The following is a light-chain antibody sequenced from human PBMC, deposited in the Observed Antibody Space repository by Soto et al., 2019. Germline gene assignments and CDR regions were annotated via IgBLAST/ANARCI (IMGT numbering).Light chain of an antibody. CDR3: SSYTSSSTLV. V-gene: IGLV2-14*01. Sequence: QSALTQPASVSGSPGQSITISCTGTSSDVGGYNYVSWYQQHPGKAPKLMIYEVSNRPSGVSNRFSGSKSGNTASLTISGLQAEDEADYYCSSYTSSSTLVFGGGITLTVL. J-gene: IGLJ2*01. CDR2: EVS. CDR1: SSDVGGYNY.